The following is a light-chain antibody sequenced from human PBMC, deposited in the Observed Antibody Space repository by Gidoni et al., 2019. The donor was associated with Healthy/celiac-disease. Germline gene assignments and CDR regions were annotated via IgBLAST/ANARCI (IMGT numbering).Light chain of an antibody. J-gene: IGKJ1*01. CDR3: QQYNNWPPWT. Sequence: EIVMTQSPATMSVSPGERATLSCRASQSVSSNLALYQQKPGQAPRLLIYCASTRATGSPAGCIGGGAVTAFTLPIISLQSEDFAVYYCQQYNNWPPWTFGPGTKVEIK. V-gene: IGKV3-15*01. CDR2: CAS. CDR1: QSVSSN.